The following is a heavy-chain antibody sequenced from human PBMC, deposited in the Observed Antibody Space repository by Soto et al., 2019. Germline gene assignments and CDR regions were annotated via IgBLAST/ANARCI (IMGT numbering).Heavy chain of an antibody. CDR3: SRYAARPPFEY. Sequence: SETLSLTFIVSGGSVNSSYYWGWIRQPPGKAPEWIGSIYYSGTTYYNPSLKSRVTISVDSSRNQFSLKMTSVTAPDTAVYYCSRYAARPPFEYWGQGLLVTVSS. D-gene: IGHD6-6*01. V-gene: IGHV4-39*01. CDR2: IYYSGTT. J-gene: IGHJ4*02. CDR1: GGSVNSSYY.